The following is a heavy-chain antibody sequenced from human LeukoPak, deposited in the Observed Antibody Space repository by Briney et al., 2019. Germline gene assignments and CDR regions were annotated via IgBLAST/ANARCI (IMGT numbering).Heavy chain of an antibody. J-gene: IGHJ5*02. V-gene: IGHV1-46*01. Sequence: GASVKVSCKASGYTFTSYYMHWVRQAPGQGLEWMGIINPSGGSTSYAQKFQGRVTMTRDTSTSTVYMELSSLRSEDTAVYYCARDPKGNWELPSGWFDPWGQGTLVTVSS. D-gene: IGHD1-26*01. CDR1: GYTFTSYY. CDR3: ARDPKGNWELPSGWFDP. CDR2: INPSGGST.